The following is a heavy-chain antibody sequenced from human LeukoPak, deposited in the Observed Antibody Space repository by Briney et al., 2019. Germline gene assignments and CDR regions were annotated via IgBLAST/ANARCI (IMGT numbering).Heavy chain of an antibody. V-gene: IGHV4-59*01. CDR3: ARRAGAYSHPYDY. CDR2: IYYSGDT. J-gene: IGHJ4*02. D-gene: IGHD4/OR15-4a*01. Sequence: PSETLSLTCTVSRGSISGYSWSWIRQSPGGGLEWIGYIYYSGDTAYNPSLRSRVTLSVDTSKNQFSLQLRSVTTADTAVYYCARRAGAYSHPYDYWGQGTLVTVSS. CDR1: RGSISGYS.